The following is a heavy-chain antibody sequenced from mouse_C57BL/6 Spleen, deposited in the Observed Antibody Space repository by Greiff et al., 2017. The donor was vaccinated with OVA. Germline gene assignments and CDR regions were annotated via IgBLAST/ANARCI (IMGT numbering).Heavy chain of an antibody. D-gene: IGHD1-1*01. V-gene: IGHV1-15*01. J-gene: IGHJ3*01. Sequence: HVQLQQSGAELVRPGASVTLSCKASGYTFTDYEMHWVKQTPVHGLEWIGAIDPETGGTAYNQKFKGKAILTADKSSSTAYMELRSLTSEDSAVYYGTRHYGCRGAWFADWGQGTLVTVAA. CDR3: TRHYGCRGAWFAD. CDR2: IDPETGGT. CDR1: GYTFTDYE.